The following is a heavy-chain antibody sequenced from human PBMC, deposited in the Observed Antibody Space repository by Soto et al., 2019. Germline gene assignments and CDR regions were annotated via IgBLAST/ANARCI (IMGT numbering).Heavy chain of an antibody. CDR3: ARGANPLIGD. CDR2: INHSGST. CDR1: GGSFSGYY. J-gene: IGHJ4*02. Sequence: QVQLQQWGAGLLKPSETLSLTCAVYGGSFSGYYCSGIRQPPGKGLEWIGEINHSGSTNYNPSIKSRVTIAVDTSKNQLSLKLSSVTAADTAVYYCARGANPLIGDWGQGNLVTVSS. D-gene: IGHD2-21*01. V-gene: IGHV4-34*01.